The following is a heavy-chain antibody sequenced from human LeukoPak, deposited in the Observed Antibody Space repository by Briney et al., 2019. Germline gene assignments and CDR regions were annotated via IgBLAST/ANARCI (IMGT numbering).Heavy chain of an antibody. V-gene: IGHV4-59*01. CDR1: GGSISSYY. CDR3: ARSDYGSGSYYFDY. Sequence: SETLSLTCTVSGGSISSYYWSWIRQPPGKGLEWIGYIYYTGSTNYNPSLKSRVTISVDTSKNQFSLKLSSMTAADTAVYYCARSDYGSGSYYFDYWGQGTLVTVSS. J-gene: IGHJ4*02. CDR2: IYYTGST. D-gene: IGHD3-10*01.